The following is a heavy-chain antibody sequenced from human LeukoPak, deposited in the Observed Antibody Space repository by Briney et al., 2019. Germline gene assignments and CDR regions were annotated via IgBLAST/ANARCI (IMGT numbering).Heavy chain of an antibody. D-gene: IGHD2-15*01. CDR3: AKDAPYCSGGSCYSDAFDI. CDR1: GFTFSSYG. J-gene: IGHJ3*02. Sequence: SGGSLRLSCAASGFTFSSYGMHWVRQAPGKGLEWVAVISYDGSNKYYADSVKGRFTISRDSSKNTLYLQMNSLRAEDTAVYHCAKDAPYCSGGSCYSDAFDIWGQGTMVTVSS. V-gene: IGHV3-30*18. CDR2: ISYDGSNK.